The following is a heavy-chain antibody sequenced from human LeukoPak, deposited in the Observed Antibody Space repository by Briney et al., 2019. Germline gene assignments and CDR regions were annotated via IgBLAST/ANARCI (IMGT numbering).Heavy chain of an antibody. CDR2: INGVGDAP. Sequence: GGSLRLYCAASGFTFSRYAMSWVRQAPGKGLEWVAAINGVGDAPYYADSVKGRFTLSRDNSEKTLYLQVDSLGAEDTAVYYCAKSRLDDGAKRAHFDYWGQGTLVTVSS. V-gene: IGHV3-23*01. CDR3: AKSRLDDGAKRAHFDY. CDR1: GFTFSRYA. D-gene: IGHD3-16*01. J-gene: IGHJ4*02.